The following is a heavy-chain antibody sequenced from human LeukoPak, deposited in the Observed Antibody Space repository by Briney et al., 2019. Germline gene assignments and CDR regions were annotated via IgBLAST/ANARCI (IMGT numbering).Heavy chain of an antibody. CDR2: ISAYNGNT. J-gene: IGHJ5*02. Sequence: ASVKVSCNASGYTFTSYGINWVRQAPGQALEWMGWISAYNGNTNYAQKPQGRVTMTTDTSTSTAYMELRSLRSDDTAVYYCARNTGYCSSTSCYDWFDPWGQGTLVTVSS. CDR3: ARNTGYCSSTSCYDWFDP. V-gene: IGHV1-18*01. D-gene: IGHD2-2*01. CDR1: GYTFTSYG.